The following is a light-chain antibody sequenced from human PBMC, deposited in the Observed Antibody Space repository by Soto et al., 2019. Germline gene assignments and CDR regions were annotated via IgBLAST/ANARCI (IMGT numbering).Light chain of an antibody. Sequence: QSVLTQPRSVSGSPGQSVTISCTGTSSDVGGYNYVSWYQQHPGKAPKLMIYDVSKRPSGVPDRFSDSKSGNTASLTISGLQAEDEADYYCCSYAGSYTFEVFGTGTKVTVL. CDR1: SSDVGGYNY. V-gene: IGLV2-11*01. CDR2: DVS. CDR3: CSYAGSYTFEV. J-gene: IGLJ1*01.